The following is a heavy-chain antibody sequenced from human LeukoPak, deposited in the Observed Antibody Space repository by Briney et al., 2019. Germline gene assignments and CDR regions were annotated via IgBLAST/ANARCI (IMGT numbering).Heavy chain of an antibody. Sequence: GGSLRLSCAASGVTLSTYAMSWARQAPGRGLEWVSGISSSGSGGNTYYADSVKGRFTISRDNSKNTLYLQMNSLRAEDTAVYYCAKDHPATDAFDIWGQGTMVTVSS. CDR1: GVTLSTYA. CDR2: ISSSGSGGNT. CDR3: AKDHPATDAFDI. V-gene: IGHV3-23*01. J-gene: IGHJ3*02.